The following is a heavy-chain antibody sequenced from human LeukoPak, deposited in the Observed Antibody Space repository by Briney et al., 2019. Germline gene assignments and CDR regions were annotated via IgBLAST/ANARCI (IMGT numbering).Heavy chain of an antibody. CDR3: ASRGDSHYYYYYMDV. J-gene: IGHJ6*03. V-gene: IGHV1-69*06. D-gene: IGHD6-13*01. Sequence: SVKVSCKASRGTFSSYAISWVRQAPGQGLEWMGGIIPIFGTANYAQKFQGRVTITADKSTSTAYMELSSLRSEDTAVYYCASRGDSHYYYYYMDVWGKGTTVTVSS. CDR1: RGTFSSYA. CDR2: IIPIFGTA.